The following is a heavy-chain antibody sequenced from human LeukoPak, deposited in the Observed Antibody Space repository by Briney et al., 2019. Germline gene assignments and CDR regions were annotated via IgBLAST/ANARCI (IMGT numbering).Heavy chain of an antibody. CDR1: GFTFSSYW. J-gene: IGHJ4*02. Sequence: GGSPRLSCAASGFTFSSYWMSWVRQAPGKGLEWVANIKQDGSEKYYVDSVKGRFTISRDNAKNTLYLQMNSLRAEDLAVYYCARESTAVGDYYFDYWGQGILVAVSS. D-gene: IGHD3-16*01. V-gene: IGHV3-7*01. CDR3: ARESTAVGDYYFDY. CDR2: IKQDGSEK.